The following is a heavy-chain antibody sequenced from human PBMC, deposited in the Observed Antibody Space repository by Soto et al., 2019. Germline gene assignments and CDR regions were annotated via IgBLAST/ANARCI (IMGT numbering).Heavy chain of an antibody. V-gene: IGHV1-2*04. Sequence: ASVKVSCKASGYTFTGYYMHWVRQAPGQGLEWMGWINPNSGGTNYAQKFQGWVTMTRDTSISTAYMELSRLRSDDTAVYYCARVSQRYTFGAVYWGQGTSLTVSS. J-gene: IGHJ4*02. CDR1: GYTFTGYY. D-gene: IGHD3-10*01. CDR3: ARVSQRYTFGAVY. CDR2: INPNSGGT.